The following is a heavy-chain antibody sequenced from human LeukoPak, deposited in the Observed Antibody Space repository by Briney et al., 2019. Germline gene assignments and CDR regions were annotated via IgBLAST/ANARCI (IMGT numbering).Heavy chain of an antibody. V-gene: IGHV3-7*01. Sequence: PGGSLRLSCAASGFIFTDYWMYWVRQAPGRGLAWVANIKEDGSEKNYVDSVKGRFTISRDNSKNTLYLQMNSLRAEDTAVYYCARDPGIVVVPAAIQGFFDYWGQGTLVTVSS. CDR2: IKEDGSEK. CDR1: GFIFTDYW. CDR3: ARDPGIVVVPAAIQGFFDY. J-gene: IGHJ4*02. D-gene: IGHD2-2*02.